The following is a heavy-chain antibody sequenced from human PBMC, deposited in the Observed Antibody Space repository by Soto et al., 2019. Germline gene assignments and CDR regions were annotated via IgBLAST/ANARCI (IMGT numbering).Heavy chain of an antibody. CDR2: IYSGGST. V-gene: IGHV3-53*05. D-gene: IGHD3-3*01. Sequence: PGGSLRLSCAASGFTVSSNYMSWVRQAPGKGLEWVSVIYSGGSTYYADSVKGRFTISRDNSKNTLCLQMDSLRSEDTGIYYCAKVWSSFGLVSRDYYGLDVWGQGTTVTVSS. CDR1: GFTVSSNY. J-gene: IGHJ6*02. CDR3: AKVWSSFGLVSRDYYGLDV.